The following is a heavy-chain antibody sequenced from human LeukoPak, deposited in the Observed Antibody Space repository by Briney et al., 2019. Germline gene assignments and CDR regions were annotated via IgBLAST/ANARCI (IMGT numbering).Heavy chain of an antibody. CDR1: GFTFDDYA. D-gene: IGHD3-10*01. Sequence: HPGGSLRLSCAASGFTFDDYAMHRVRQAPGKGLEWVSGISWNSGSMGYADSVKGRFTISRDNAKNSLYLQMNSLRAEDMALYYCAKGSYGSGSYPDYWGQGTLVTVSS. J-gene: IGHJ4*02. V-gene: IGHV3-9*03. CDR2: ISWNSGSM. CDR3: AKGSYGSGSYPDY.